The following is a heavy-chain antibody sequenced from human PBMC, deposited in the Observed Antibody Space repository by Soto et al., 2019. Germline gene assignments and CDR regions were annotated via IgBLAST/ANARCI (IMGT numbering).Heavy chain of an antibody. Sequence: EVPLVESGGGLVQPGGFLRLSCAASGFTVTSNYMSWVRQAPGKGLEWVSVIYSGGSTYYADSVKGRFTISRDNSKNTLYLQMNSLRAEDTAVYYCARWDIAVAGLDYWGQGTLVTVSS. D-gene: IGHD6-19*01. CDR2: IYSGGST. CDR1: GFTVTSNY. CDR3: ARWDIAVAGLDY. J-gene: IGHJ4*02. V-gene: IGHV3-66*01.